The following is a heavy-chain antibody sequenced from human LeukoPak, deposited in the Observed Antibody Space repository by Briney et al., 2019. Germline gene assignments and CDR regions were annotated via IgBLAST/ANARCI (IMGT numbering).Heavy chain of an antibody. Sequence: GGSLRLSCAASGFTFSGHGMHWVRQAPGKGLEWVAFILFGGSSKYYGDSVEGRFTISRDNSKNTLSLQMNSLRAEDTAVYYCAKDTWIDWGQGTLVIVSS. CDR3: AKDTWID. J-gene: IGHJ4*02. CDR2: ILFGGSSK. D-gene: IGHD2-2*03. CDR1: GFTFSGHG. V-gene: IGHV3-30*02.